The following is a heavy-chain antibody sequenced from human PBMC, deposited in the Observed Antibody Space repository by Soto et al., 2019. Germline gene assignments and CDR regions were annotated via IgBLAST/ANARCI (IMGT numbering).Heavy chain of an antibody. V-gene: IGHV3-7*01. CDR3: ATSKYDSSGYLDY. CDR2: IKPDGSEG. J-gene: IGHJ4*02. Sequence: GGSLRLSCAASGFIFSSQWMNWVRQTPGKGLEWVANIKPDGSEGHYVDSVKGRFTISRDNAKNSLYLQMNSLRAEDTAVYYCATSKYDSSGYLDYWGQGTLVTVSS. D-gene: IGHD3-22*01. CDR1: GFIFSSQW.